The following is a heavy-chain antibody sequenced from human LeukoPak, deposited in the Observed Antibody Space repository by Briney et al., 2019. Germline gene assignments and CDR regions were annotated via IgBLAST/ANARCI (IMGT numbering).Heavy chain of an antibody. CDR2: FHYTGSP. V-gene: IGHV4-39*01. CDR3: ARHRRDSSEY. CDR1: GGSISRSRYY. Sequence: SETVSLTCTVSGGSISRSRYYWGWIRQPPGKGLEWIGHFHYTGSPHYNPSLKSRVTISVDTSKNQFSLKLSSVTAADTAVYYCARHRRDSSEYWGQGTLVTVSS. J-gene: IGHJ4*02. D-gene: IGHD6-13*01.